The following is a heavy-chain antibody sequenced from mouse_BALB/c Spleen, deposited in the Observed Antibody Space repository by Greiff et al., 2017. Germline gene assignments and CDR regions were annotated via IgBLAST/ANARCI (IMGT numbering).Heavy chain of an antibody. CDR1: GYTFTSYT. D-gene: IGHD2-4*01. V-gene: IGHV1-4*02. Sequence: VQLPQSAAELARPGASVKMSCKASGYTFTSYTMHWVKQRPGQGLEWIGYINPSSGYTEYNQKFKDKTTLTADKSSSTAYMQLSSLTSEDSAVYYCARGMITTDYWGQGTTLTVSS. CDR3: ARGMITTDY. J-gene: IGHJ2*01. CDR2: INPSSGYT.